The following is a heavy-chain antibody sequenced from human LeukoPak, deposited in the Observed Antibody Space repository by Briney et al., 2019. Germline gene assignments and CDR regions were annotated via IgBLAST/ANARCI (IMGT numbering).Heavy chain of an antibody. V-gene: IGHV1-69*13. CDR3: ARDDYGGNYYFDY. Sequence: ASVKVSCKASGGTFSSYAISWVRQAPGQGLEWMGGIIPIFGTANYAQKFQGRATITADESTSTAYMELSSLRSEDTAVYYCARDDYGGNYYFDYWGQGTLVTVSS. CDR2: IIPIFGTA. D-gene: IGHD4-23*01. CDR1: GGTFSSYA. J-gene: IGHJ4*02.